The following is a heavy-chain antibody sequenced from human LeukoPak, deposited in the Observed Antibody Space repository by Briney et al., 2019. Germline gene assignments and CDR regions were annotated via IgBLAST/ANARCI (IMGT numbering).Heavy chain of an antibody. CDR1: GGSFSGYY. CDR3: ASLRSYYYYYMDV. Sequence: SETLSLTCAVYGGSFSGYYWSWIRQPPGKGLEWIGEINHSGSSNYNLSLKSRVTISVDTSKNQFSLKLSSVTAADTAVYYCASLRSYYYYYMDVWGKGTTVTVSS. D-gene: IGHD3-16*01. CDR2: INHSGSS. V-gene: IGHV4-34*01. J-gene: IGHJ6*03.